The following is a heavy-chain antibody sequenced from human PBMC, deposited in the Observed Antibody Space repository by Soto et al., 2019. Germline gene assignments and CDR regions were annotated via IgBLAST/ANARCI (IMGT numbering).Heavy chain of an antibody. CDR1: GYSFTSYW. D-gene: IGHD6-13*01. CDR2: IYPGDSDT. Sequence: EVQLVQSGAEVKKPGESLKISCKGSGYSFTSYWIGWVRQMPGKGLECMGIIYPGDSDTRYSPSFQGQVTISADKSISPAYLQWSSLKASDTAMYYCARQAAAGTYYSGMDVWGHGTTVTVSS. CDR3: ARQAAAGTYYSGMDV. J-gene: IGHJ6*02. V-gene: IGHV5-51*01.